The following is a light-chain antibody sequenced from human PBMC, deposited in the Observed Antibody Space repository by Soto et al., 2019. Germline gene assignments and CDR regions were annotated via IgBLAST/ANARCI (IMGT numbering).Light chain of an antibody. V-gene: IGKV1-5*01. CDR1: QSIVRW. CDR2: DAS. Sequence: DIQMTQSPSTLSASVEDRVTITCRASQSIVRWLAWYQQKPGKAPNLLIYDASTLKSGVPSRFSGSGSGTESTLTISSLQPDDFATYYCQQYDTYPWTFGQGTKVDIK. J-gene: IGKJ1*01. CDR3: QQYDTYPWT.